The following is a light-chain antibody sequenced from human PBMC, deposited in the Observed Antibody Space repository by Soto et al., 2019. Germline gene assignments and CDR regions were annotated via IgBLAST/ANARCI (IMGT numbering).Light chain of an antibody. CDR1: QSISSW. Sequence: DIQMTESPATLSASVGDRVTITCRASQSISSWLAWYQQKPGKAPKLLIYAASTLQSGVPSRFSGSGSGTDFTLTISSLQPEDFATYYCQQLNSYSITFGQGTRLEIK. CDR3: QQLNSYSIT. V-gene: IGKV1-5*01. J-gene: IGKJ5*01. CDR2: AAS.